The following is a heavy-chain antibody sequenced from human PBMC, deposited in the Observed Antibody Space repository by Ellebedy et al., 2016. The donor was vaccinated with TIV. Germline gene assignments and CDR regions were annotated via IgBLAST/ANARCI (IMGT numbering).Heavy chain of an antibody. Sequence: GESLKISCAASGFTFSSYWMHWVRQAPGKGLVWVSRINSDGSSTSYADSVKGRFTISRDNAKNTLYLQMNSLSAEDAAVYYCARDMSRDYAYYYGMDVWGQGTTVTVSS. CDR3: ARDMSRDYAYYYGMDV. V-gene: IGHV3-74*01. D-gene: IGHD4-17*01. CDR2: INSDGSST. J-gene: IGHJ6*02. CDR1: GFTFSSYW.